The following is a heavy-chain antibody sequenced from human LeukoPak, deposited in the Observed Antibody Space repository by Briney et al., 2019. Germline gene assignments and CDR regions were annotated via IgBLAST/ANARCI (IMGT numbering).Heavy chain of an antibody. D-gene: IGHD3-3*01. J-gene: IGHJ5*02. CDR3: ARHAPSYDFWSGYYTIQYRAAWFDP. CDR1: GYSFTSYW. V-gene: IGHV5-51*01. Sequence: GESLKISCKGSGYSFTSYWIGWVRQMPGKGQEWMGIIYPGDSDTRYSPSFQGQVTISADKSISTAYLQWSSLKASDTAMYYCARHAPSYDFWSGYYTIQYRAAWFDPWGQGTLVTVSS. CDR2: IYPGDSDT.